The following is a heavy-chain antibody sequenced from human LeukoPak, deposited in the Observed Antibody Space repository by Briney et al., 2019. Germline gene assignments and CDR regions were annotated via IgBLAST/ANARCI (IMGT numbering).Heavy chain of an antibody. CDR1: GYTLTELS. J-gene: IGHJ5*02. V-gene: IGHV1-24*01. Sequence: ASVKVSCKVSGYTLTELSMHWVRQAPGKGLEWMGGFDPEDGEAIYAQKFQGRVTMTEDTSTDTAYMELSSLRSEDTAVYYCATVPLYGSGSYYPPWWFDPWGQGTLVTVSS. D-gene: IGHD3-10*01. CDR3: ATVPLYGSGSYYPPWWFDP. CDR2: FDPEDGEA.